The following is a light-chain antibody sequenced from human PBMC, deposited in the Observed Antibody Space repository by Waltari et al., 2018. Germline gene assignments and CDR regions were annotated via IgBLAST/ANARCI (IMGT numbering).Light chain of an antibody. CDR3: QQYNTAPLT. J-gene: IGKJ4*01. CDR1: QTVLNSFNNKNC. Sequence: DIVMTQSPDSLAVSLGERATINCKSSQTVLNSFNNKNCLAWYQQKPGQPPKLLIYWTSTRESGVPDRFSGSWSGTDFTLTISSLQAEDVAVYYCQQYNTAPLTFGGGTKVEIK. V-gene: IGKV4-1*01. CDR2: WTS.